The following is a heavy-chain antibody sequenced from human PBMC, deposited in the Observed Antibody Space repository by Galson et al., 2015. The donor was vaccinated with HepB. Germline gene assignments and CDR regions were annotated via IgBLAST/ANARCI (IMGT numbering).Heavy chain of an antibody. CDR2: ISTNGFTI. CDR3: ARTFYFDY. V-gene: IGHV3-48*01. D-gene: IGHD3-16*01. Sequence: SLRLSCAASGFTFSRHTMSWVRQTPGKGLQWVSYISTNGFTIHYADSVKGRFTIARDNSENTGYLQMHSLRVQDTAVYYCARTFYFDYWGKGTLVTVSS. J-gene: IGHJ4*02. CDR1: GFTFSRHT.